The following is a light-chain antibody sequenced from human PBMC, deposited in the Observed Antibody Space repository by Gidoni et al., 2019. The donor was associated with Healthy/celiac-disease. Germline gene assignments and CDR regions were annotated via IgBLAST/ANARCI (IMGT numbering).Light chain of an antibody. J-gene: IGLJ1*01. V-gene: IGLV1-40*01. CDR1: SSNIGAGYD. CDR3: QSYDSSLVGV. Sequence: HSVLTQPPSLSGQPGQRVTISCTGSSSNIGAGYDVHWYQQLPGTAPKLLIYGNSNRPSGVPDRFSGSKSGTSASLAITGLQAEDEADYYCQSYDSSLVGVFGTGTKVTVL. CDR2: GNS.